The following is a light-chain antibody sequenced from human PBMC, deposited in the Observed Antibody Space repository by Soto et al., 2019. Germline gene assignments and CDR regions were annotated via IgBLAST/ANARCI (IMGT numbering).Light chain of an antibody. CDR2: EVV. CDR1: TGDVVGYNY. V-gene: IGLV2-14*01. CDR3: SSYTSSSTLGV. J-gene: IGLJ1*01. Sequence: QSALTQPASVSGSPGQSITISCTGTTGDVVGYNYVPWYQQHPGKALNLMIYEVVNRPYGVSIRSSASNFGNPPSLPISGLQAEDEADYYCSSYTSSSTLGVFGTGTKVTV.